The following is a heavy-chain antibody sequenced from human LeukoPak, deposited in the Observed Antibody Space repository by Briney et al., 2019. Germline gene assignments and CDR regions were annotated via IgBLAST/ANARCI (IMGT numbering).Heavy chain of an antibody. V-gene: IGHV3-23*01. CDR2: ISGSGGGT. CDR3: AKSVDYSNYGFDY. CDR1: GFIFSSYA. Sequence: RGGSLTLSCAPSGFIFSSYAMSWVRQAPGKGLEWVSGISGSGGGTFHADSVKGRFTISRHISKNTLFLHMNSLRGDDTAIYYCAKSVDYSNYGFDYWGQGTLVSVSS. D-gene: IGHD4-11*01. J-gene: IGHJ4*02.